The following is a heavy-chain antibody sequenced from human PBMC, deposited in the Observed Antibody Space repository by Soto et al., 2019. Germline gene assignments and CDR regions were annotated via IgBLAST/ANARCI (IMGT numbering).Heavy chain of an antibody. V-gene: IGHV4-39*01. Sequence: PSETLSLTCTVSGGSISSSSYYWGWIRQPPGKGLEWIGSIYYSGSTYYNPSLKGRVTISVDTSKYPFSLKLSSVIAADTAVYYGARSHTILGVVTFDSWGQGTLVTVSS. D-gene: IGHD3-3*01. J-gene: IGHJ4*02. CDR2: IYYSGST. CDR3: ARSHTILGVVTFDS. CDR1: GGSISSSSYY.